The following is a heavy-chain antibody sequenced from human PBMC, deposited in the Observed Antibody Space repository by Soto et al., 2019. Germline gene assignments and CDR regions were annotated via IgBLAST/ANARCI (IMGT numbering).Heavy chain of an antibody. D-gene: IGHD2-2*01. V-gene: IGHV1-69*06. Sequence: SEKVSCMASGGTFSSYAISWVRQAPGQALEWMGGIIPIFGTANYAQKFQGRVTITADKSTSTAHMELSSLRPEDTAVYYCARERAPGDCSSTSCPNGWFDPWGQGTLVTVSS. J-gene: IGHJ5*02. CDR3: ARERAPGDCSSTSCPNGWFDP. CDR1: GGTFSSYA. CDR2: IIPIFGTA.